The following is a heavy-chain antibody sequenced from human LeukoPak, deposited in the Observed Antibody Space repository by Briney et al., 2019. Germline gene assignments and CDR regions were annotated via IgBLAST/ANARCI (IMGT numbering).Heavy chain of an antibody. D-gene: IGHD2-2*01. CDR2: IIPIFGTA. CDR1: GGTFSSYA. Sequence: SVKASCKASGGTFSSYAISWVRQAPGQGLEWMGGIIPIFGTANYAQKFQGRVTITADESTSTAYMELSSLRSEDTAVYYCASSVYCSSTSCYYFDYWGQGTLVTVSS. V-gene: IGHV1-69*13. CDR3: ASSVYCSSTSCYYFDY. J-gene: IGHJ4*02.